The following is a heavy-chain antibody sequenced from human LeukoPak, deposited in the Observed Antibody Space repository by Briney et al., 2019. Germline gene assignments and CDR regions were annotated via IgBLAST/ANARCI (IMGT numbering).Heavy chain of an antibody. Sequence: SETLSLTCAVYGGSFSDYYWSWIRQSPGKGLEWISYIHHSGNSDYNPSLRSRVTTSLDTSKNQFSLNLISVTAADTAVYYCTRGHWGLQSWSQGTLVTVSS. CDR3: TRGHWGLQS. V-gene: IGHV4-59*01. J-gene: IGHJ5*02. D-gene: IGHD7-27*01. CDR1: GGSFSDYY. CDR2: IHHSGNS.